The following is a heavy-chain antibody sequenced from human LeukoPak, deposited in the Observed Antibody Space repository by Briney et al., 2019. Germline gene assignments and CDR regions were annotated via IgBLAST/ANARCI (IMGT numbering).Heavy chain of an antibody. CDR2: IIPIFGTA. J-gene: IGHJ6*04. V-gene: IGHV1-69*13. D-gene: IGHD2-2*01. CDR1: GGTFSSYA. Sequence: ASVKVSCKASGGTFSSYAISWARQAPGQGLEWMGGIIPIFGTANYAQKFQGRVTITADESTSTAYMELSSLRSEDTAVYYCARGSGVVVPAALGYYYYGMDVWGKGTTVTVSS. CDR3: ARGSGVVVPAALGYYYYGMDV.